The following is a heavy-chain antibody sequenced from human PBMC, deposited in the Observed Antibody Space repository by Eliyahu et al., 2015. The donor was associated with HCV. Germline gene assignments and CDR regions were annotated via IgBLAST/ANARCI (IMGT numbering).Heavy chain of an antibody. CDR1: GFTFDDYA. V-gene: IGHV3-9*01. Sequence: EVQLVESGGGLVQPGRSLRLSCAASGFTFDDYAXHWVRQAPGKGLEXVSGISWNSGSIGYADSVKGRFTISRDNAKNSLYLQMNSLRAEDTALYYCAKEGVIRSGRSGTRYYGMDVWGQGTTVTVSS. J-gene: IGHJ6*02. CDR2: ISWNSGSI. D-gene: IGHD1-1*01. CDR3: AKEGVIRSGRSGTRYYGMDV.